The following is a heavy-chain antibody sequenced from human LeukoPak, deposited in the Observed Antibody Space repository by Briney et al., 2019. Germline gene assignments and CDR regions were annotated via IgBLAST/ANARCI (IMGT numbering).Heavy chain of an antibody. Sequence: PGGSLRLSCAVSGFPFSIYEINWVRQAPGKGLEGVSNIGSSGTTIYYADSVKGRFSISRDNAKTSLYLQMNSLRVEDTAVYYCALLAVASDFDYWGQGALVTVSS. J-gene: IGHJ4*02. CDR1: GFPFSIYE. V-gene: IGHV3-48*03. D-gene: IGHD6-19*01. CDR3: ALLAVASDFDY. CDR2: IGSSGTTI.